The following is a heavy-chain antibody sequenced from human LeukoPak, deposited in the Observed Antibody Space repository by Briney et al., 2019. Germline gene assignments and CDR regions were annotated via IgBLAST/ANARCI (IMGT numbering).Heavy chain of an antibody. J-gene: IGHJ3*02. D-gene: IGHD3-9*01. CDR1: GFTFSSYS. V-gene: IGHV3-48*04. CDR3: ARGPLYDILTGYSPGAFDI. CDR2: ISSSSSTI. Sequence: PGGSLRLSCAASGFTFSSYSMNWVRQAPGKGLEWVSYISSSSSTIYYADSVKGRFTISRDNAKNSLYLQMNSLRAEVTAVYYCARGPLYDILTGYSPGAFDIWGQGTMVTVSS.